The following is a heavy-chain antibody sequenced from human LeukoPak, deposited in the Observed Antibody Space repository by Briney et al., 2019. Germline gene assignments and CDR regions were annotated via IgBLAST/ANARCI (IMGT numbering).Heavy chain of an antibody. D-gene: IGHD4-17*01. J-gene: IGHJ6*02. CDR3: AKDLFDYGDYYYYGMDV. CDR2: ISGSGGST. V-gene: IGHV3-23*01. CDR1: GFTFSSYA. Sequence: PGGSLRLSCAASGFTFSSYAMSWVRQAPGKGLEWVSAISGSGGSTYYADSVKGRFTISRDNAKNSLYLQMNSLRAEDTALYYCAKDLFDYGDYYYYGMDVWGQGTTVTVSS.